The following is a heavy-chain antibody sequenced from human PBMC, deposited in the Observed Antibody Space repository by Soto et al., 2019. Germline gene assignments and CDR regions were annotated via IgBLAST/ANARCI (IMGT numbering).Heavy chain of an antibody. CDR1: GGTFSSHS. Sequence: VQLMQSGAEVKQPGSSVKVSCKASGGTFSSHSINWVRQAPGQGLEWMGGIITLFGTANYAQNVQGRVTITADQSTSTAYMELNSLRSDDTAVYYCAREVGYGDFSAALLDWGQGTLVTVSS. D-gene: IGHD4-17*01. CDR3: AREVGYGDFSAALLD. J-gene: IGHJ4*02. V-gene: IGHV1-69*01. CDR2: IITLFGTA.